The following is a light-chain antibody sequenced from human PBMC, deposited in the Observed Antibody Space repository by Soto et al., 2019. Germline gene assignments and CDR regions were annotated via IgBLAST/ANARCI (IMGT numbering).Light chain of an antibody. CDR3: QVWDSSSDVV. J-gene: IGLJ2*01. V-gene: IGLV3-9*01. Sequence: SYELTQPLSVSVALGQTARITCGKDNIGSINVHWYQQKPGQAPVLVMYRDTNRPSGIPERFSGSNSGNTATLTISRAQAGDEADYFCQVWDSSSDVVFGGGTKLTVL. CDR2: RDT. CDR1: NIGSIN.